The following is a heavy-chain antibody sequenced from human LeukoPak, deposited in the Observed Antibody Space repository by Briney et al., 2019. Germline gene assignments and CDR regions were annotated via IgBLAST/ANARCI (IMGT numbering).Heavy chain of an antibody. V-gene: IGHV4-4*07. D-gene: IGHD3-22*01. CDR1: GGSINNYY. CDR2: IYTRGST. Sequence: SETLSLTCTVSGGSINNYYWSWIRQPAGKGLEWIGRIYTRGSTNYNPSLKSRVTISVDTSKNQFSLKLSSVAAADTAVYYCARGMDSSGYYSYYYYYMDVWGKGTTVTVSS. CDR3: ARGMDSSGYYSYYYYYMDV. J-gene: IGHJ6*03.